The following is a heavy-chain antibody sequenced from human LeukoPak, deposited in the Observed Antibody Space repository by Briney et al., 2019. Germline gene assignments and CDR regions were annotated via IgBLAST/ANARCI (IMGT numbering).Heavy chain of an antibody. Sequence: PGGSLRLSCAASGFTFSSYAMHWVRQAPGKGLEWVSSISSSSYIYYADSVKGRFTISRDNAKNSLYLQMNSLRVEDTALYYCTKRVKYGGTWDHFADWGQGTLVTVSS. J-gene: IGHJ4*02. CDR2: ISSSSYI. CDR1: GFTFSSYA. D-gene: IGHD1-26*01. V-gene: IGHV3-21*04. CDR3: TKRVKYGGTWDHFAD.